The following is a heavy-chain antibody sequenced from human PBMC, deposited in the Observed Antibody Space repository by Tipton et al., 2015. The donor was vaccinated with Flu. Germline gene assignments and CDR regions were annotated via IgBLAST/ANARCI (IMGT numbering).Heavy chain of an antibody. CDR1: GFTFSSYD. D-gene: IGHD2-15*01. CDR2: IGTAGDT. J-gene: IGHJ4*02. V-gene: IGHV3-13*01. Sequence: LRLSCAASGFTFSSYDMHWVRQATGKGLEWVSAIGTAGDTYYPGSVKGRFTISRENAKNSLYLQMNSLRAGDTAVYYCVRSYCSGGSCRYYFDYWGQGTLVTVSS. CDR3: VRSYCSGGSCRYYFDY.